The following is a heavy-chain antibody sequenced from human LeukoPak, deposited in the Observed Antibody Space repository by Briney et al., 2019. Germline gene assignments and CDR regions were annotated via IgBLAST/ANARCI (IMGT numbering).Heavy chain of an antibody. CDR1: GYSFTGDY. J-gene: IGHJ5*02. CDR3: ARDLVGVLNDFWFDP. CDR2: INPNSGGT. D-gene: IGHD1-1*01. Sequence: WASVKVSCKASGYSFTGDYMHWVRQAPGQGLEWKGWINPNSGGTNYAQKFQGRVTMTRDTSISTAYMELSRLRSDDTAVYYCARDLVGVLNDFWFDPWGQGTLVTVSS. V-gene: IGHV1-2*02.